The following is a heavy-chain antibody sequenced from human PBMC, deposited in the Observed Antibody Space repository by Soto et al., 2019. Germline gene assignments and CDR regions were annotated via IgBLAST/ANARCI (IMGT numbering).Heavy chain of an antibody. CDR2: IYYSGST. Sequence: SETLSLTCTVSGGSISSYYWSWIRQPPGKGLEWIGYIYYSGSTNYNPSLKSRVTISVDTSKNQFSLKLSSVTAADTAVYYCARAATADYFDYWGQGTLVTVSS. CDR1: GGSISSYY. J-gene: IGHJ4*02. V-gene: IGHV4-59*01. D-gene: IGHD4-17*01. CDR3: ARAATADYFDY.